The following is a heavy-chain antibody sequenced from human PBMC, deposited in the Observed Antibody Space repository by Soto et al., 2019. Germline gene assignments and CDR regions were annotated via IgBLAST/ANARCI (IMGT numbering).Heavy chain of an antibody. V-gene: IGHV3-33*01. J-gene: IGHJ4*02. D-gene: IGHD6-6*01. CDR2: IWYDGSNK. CDR1: GFTFSSYG. Sequence: QVQLVESGGGVVQPGRSLRLSCAASGFTFSSYGMHWVRQAPGKGLEWVAVIWYDGSNKYYADSVKGRFTISRDNSKNTLYLQMNSLRAEDTAVYYCARAVVGLAARPTVVDYWGQGTLVTVSS. CDR3: ARAVVGLAARPTVVDY.